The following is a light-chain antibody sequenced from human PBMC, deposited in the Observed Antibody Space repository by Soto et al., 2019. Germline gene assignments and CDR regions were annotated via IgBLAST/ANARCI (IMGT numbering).Light chain of an antibody. CDR1: QSVSDN. Sequence: EIVMTQSPATLSVSPGERVTLSCRASQSVSDNLAWYQQKPGQAPRLLIYGASTRATTTPARFSGSGSGTEFTLTISCLQSEDFAAYFCQQSNNWPYTFGQGTKLDIK. CDR2: GAS. V-gene: IGKV3-15*01. CDR3: QQSNNWPYT. J-gene: IGKJ2*01.